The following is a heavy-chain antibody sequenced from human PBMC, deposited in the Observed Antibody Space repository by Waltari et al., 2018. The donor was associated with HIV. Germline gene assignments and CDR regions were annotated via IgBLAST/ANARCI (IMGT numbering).Heavy chain of an antibody. CDR3: VRRTAGDYFDY. CDR2: ISPVLGTR. V-gene: IGHV1-69*01. J-gene: IGHJ4*02. D-gene: IGHD2-21*02. CDR1: GGIFGNYG. Sequence: QVQLEQSGAEVKKPGSSVKVSCRASGGIFGNYGFSWVRQAPGQGLEWMGGISPVLGTRNYARKFQGSVTITADESTSTVYLEVSSLRSEDTADYYCVRRTAGDYFDYWGQGAQVTVSS.